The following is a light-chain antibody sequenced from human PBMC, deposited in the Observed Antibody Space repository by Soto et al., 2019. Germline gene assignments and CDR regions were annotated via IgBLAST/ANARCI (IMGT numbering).Light chain of an antibody. CDR2: NNY. CDR3: QTYDGSLSDYV. Sequence: QSALTQPPSVSGAPGQTVTISCTGSSSNIGAGFKVHWYQQLPETAPTLLIFNNYNRPSGVSDRFSGSNSGTSASLAITGLQASDEADYYCQTYDGSLSDYVFGTGTKVTV. J-gene: IGLJ1*01. V-gene: IGLV1-40*01. CDR1: SSNIGAGFK.